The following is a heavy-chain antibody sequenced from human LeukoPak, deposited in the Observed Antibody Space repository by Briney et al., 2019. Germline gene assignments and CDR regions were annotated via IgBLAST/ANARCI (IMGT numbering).Heavy chain of an antibody. V-gene: IGHV3-30*04. D-gene: IGHD2-21*02. CDR3: ARVSPEIVVVTGTGAPDY. Sequence: GGSLRLSCAASGFTFSNYAMHWVRQAPGKGLEWVAVISYDGSNKYYADSVKGRFTISRDNSKNTVYLQMNSLRAEDTAVYYCARVSPEIVVVTGTGAPDYWGQGTLVTVSS. CDR2: ISYDGSNK. J-gene: IGHJ4*02. CDR1: GFTFSNYA.